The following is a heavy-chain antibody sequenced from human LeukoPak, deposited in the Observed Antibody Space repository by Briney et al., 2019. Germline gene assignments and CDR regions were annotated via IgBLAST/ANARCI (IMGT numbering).Heavy chain of an antibody. V-gene: IGHV1-18*04. CDR2: ISAYNGNT. D-gene: IGHD2-2*01. J-gene: IGHJ4*02. Sequence: ASVTVSFTAAGYTFTIYGISWVRQAPGQGLEWMGWISAYNGNTNYAQKLQGRVTMTTDTSTSTVYMELRSLRSDDTAVYYCARGGLYCSSTSCYGIEYWGQGTLVTVSS. CDR3: ARGGLYCSSTSCYGIEY. CDR1: GYTFTIYG.